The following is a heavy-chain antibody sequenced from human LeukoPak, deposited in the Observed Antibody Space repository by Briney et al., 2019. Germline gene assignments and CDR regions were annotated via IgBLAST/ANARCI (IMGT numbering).Heavy chain of an antibody. D-gene: IGHD4-17*01. CDR2: IVVGSSHT. Sequence: SVKVSCKASGFSFATSAVQWVVQARGQRLEWIGWIVVGSSHTNYAQKFQDRVTITRDMSTTTAYMELSSLRSEDTAVYYCAATLTVTTGSTYYGMDVWGQGTTVTVSS. J-gene: IGHJ6*02. CDR1: GFSFATSA. V-gene: IGHV1-58*01. CDR3: AATLTVTTGSTYYGMDV.